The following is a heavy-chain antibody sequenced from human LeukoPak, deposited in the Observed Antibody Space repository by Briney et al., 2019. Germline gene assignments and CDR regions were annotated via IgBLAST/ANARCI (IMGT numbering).Heavy chain of an antibody. J-gene: IGHJ4*02. V-gene: IGHV3-23*01. CDR2: ISGSGGST. D-gene: IGHD2-2*01. Sequence: RTGGSLRLSCAASGFTFSSYAMSWVRQAPGKGLEWVSAISGSGGSTYYADSVKGRFTISRDNSKNTLYLQMNSLRAEDTAVYYCAKDDGHGRIVVVPAAIGYWGQGTLVTVSS. CDR1: GFTFSSYA. CDR3: AKDDGHGRIVVVPAAIGY.